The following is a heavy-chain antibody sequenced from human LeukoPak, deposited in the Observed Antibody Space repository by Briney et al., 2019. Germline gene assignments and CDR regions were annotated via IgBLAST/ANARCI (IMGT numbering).Heavy chain of an antibody. CDR3: AAEIRIAAAGTAENWFDP. CDR1: GYTFTSYG. J-gene: IGHJ5*02. CDR2: ISAYNGNT. D-gene: IGHD6-13*01. Sequence: ASVKVSCKASGYTFTSYGISWVRQAPGQGLEWMGWISAYNGNTNYAQKFQERVTITRDMSTSTAYMELSSLRSEDTAVYYCAAEIRIAAAGTAENWFDPWGQGTLVTVSS. V-gene: IGHV1-18*01.